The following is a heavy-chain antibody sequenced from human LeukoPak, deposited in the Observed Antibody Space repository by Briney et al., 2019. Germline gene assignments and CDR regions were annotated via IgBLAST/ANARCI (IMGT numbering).Heavy chain of an antibody. CDR2: ISADGGST. CDR1: GFTFRSYA. J-gene: IGHJ4*02. CDR3: AKESGKFDY. V-gene: IGHV3-43*02. Sequence: PGGSLRLPCAASGFTFRSYAMHWVRRAPGKGVERVSLISADGGSTFSADSVKGRFSISRDNSKNSLYLQMNSLRSEDTAMYYCAKESGKFDYWGQGTLVAVSS.